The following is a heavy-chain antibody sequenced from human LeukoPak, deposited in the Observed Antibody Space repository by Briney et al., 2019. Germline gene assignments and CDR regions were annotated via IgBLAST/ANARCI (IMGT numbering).Heavy chain of an antibody. CDR3: ARGFYSSSWNDAFDI. J-gene: IGHJ3*02. D-gene: IGHD6-13*01. Sequence: SETLSLTCSVSGGPISSYYWSWIRQPPGKGLEWIGYIYYSGSTNYNPSLKSRVTISVDTSKNQFSLKLSSVTAADTAVYYCARGFYSSSWNDAFDIWGQGTMVTVSS. V-gene: IGHV4-59*12. CDR2: IYYSGST. CDR1: GGPISSYY.